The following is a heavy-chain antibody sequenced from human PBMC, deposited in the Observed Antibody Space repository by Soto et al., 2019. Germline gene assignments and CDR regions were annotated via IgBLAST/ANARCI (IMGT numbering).Heavy chain of an antibody. CDR1: GGSISSSNW. J-gene: IGHJ6*02. V-gene: IGHV4-4*02. CDR2: IYHSGST. Sequence: SETLSLTCAVSGGSISSSNWWSWVRQPPGKGLEWIGEIYHSGSTNYNPSLKSRVTISVDKSKNQFSLKLSSVTAADTAVYYCARAGSGYCSGGSCYSGLHGMDVWGQGTTVTVSS. CDR3: ARAGSGYCSGGSCYSGLHGMDV. D-gene: IGHD2-15*01.